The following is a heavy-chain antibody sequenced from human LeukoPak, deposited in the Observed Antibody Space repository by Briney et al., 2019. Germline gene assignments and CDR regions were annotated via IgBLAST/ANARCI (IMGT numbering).Heavy chain of an antibody. CDR2: IKQDGSEK. CDR1: GFTFSSYW. Sequence: PGGSLRLSCAASGFTFSSYWMHWVRQAPGKGLEWVANIKQDGSEKYYVDSVKGRFTISRDNTENSLYLKMNSLRAEDTAVYYCARDQGRSTVNDAFDIWGQGTMVTVSS. CDR3: ARDQGRSTVNDAFDI. V-gene: IGHV3-7*01. D-gene: IGHD4-11*01. J-gene: IGHJ3*02.